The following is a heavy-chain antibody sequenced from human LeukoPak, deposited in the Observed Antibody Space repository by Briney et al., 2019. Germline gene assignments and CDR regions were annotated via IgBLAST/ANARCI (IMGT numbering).Heavy chain of an antibody. D-gene: IGHD4-11*01. CDR2: ISTGSNYI. CDR1: GFTFDSYS. V-gene: IGHV3-21*01. Sequence: GGSLRLSCAASGFTFDSYSMNWLRRATGKGLQWVSSISTGSNYIYYADSVKGRFTISRDNAKNSLYLQMNSLRADDTGVYYCARDRIYTNYYFDSWGLGTLVTVSS. CDR3: ARDRIYTNYYFDS. J-gene: IGHJ4*02.